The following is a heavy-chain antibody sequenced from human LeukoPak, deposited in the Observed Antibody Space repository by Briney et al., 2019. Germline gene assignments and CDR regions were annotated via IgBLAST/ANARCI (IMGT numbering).Heavy chain of an antibody. CDR3: ARQKIGDCSSTSCYTDY. Sequence: PSETLSLTCTVSGGSISSGSYYWSWIRQPAGKGLEWIGSIYYSGSTYYNPSLKSRVTISVDTSKNQFSLKLSSVTAADTAVYYCARQKIGDCSSTSCYTDYWGQGTLVTVSS. D-gene: IGHD2-2*02. CDR2: IYYSGST. CDR1: GGSISSGSYY. J-gene: IGHJ4*02. V-gene: IGHV4-39*01.